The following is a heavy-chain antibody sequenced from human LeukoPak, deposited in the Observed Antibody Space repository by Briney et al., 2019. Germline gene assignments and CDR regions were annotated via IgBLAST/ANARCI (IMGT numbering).Heavy chain of an antibody. V-gene: IGHV3-7*01. CDR2: IKQDGSEK. J-gene: IGHJ6*02. Sequence: GGSLRLSCAASGFILSSYWMSWVRQAPGKGLEWVANIKQDGSEKYYVDSVRGRFTISRDNAKNSLYLQMNSLRAEDTAVYYCARDLPQYFGMDVWGQGTTVTVSS. CDR3: ARDLPQYFGMDV. CDR1: GFILSSYW.